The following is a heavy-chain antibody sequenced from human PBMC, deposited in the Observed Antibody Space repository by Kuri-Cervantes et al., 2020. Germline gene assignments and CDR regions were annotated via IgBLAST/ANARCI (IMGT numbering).Heavy chain of an antibody. CDR3: ARLRITILNYYNGMDV. CDR1: RGSISSGGYY. Sequence: SETLSLTCTVSRGSISSGGYYWSWIRQHPGKGLEWIRYIYYSGSTYYNPSLKSRVTISVDTSKNQFSLKLSSVTAADTAVYYCARLRITILNYYNGMDVWGQGTTVTVSS. D-gene: IGHD3-3*02. V-gene: IGHV4-31*03. J-gene: IGHJ6*02. CDR2: IYYSGST.